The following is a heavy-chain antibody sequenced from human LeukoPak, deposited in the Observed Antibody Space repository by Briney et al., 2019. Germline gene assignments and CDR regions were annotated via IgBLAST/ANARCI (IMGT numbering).Heavy chain of an antibody. J-gene: IGHJ4*02. CDR2: ISPSADIT. V-gene: IGHV3-23*01. CDR1: GFTFSSHG. Sequence: GGSLRLSCAASGFTFSSHGMNWVRQAPGKGLEWISGISPSADITYYADSVKGRFTISRDNSENTVYLHMSSLRAGDTAVYFCAKDDAWLQFNDWGQGTLVTVSS. CDR3: AKDDAWLQFND. D-gene: IGHD5-24*01.